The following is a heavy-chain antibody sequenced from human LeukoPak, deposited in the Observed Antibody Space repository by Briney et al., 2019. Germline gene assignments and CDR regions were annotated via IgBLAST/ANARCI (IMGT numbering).Heavy chain of an antibody. CDR1: GYSISSGYY. Sequence: SETLSLTCAVSGYSISSGYYWGWIRQPPGKGLEWIGIIYHSGSTYYNPSLKSRVTVSLDTAKNQFSLRLTSVTAADTAVYYCATYVEAPMVDAFDIWGQGTVVTVSS. V-gene: IGHV4-38-2*01. CDR3: ATYVEAPMVDAFDI. CDR2: IYHSGST. J-gene: IGHJ3*02. D-gene: IGHD5-18*01.